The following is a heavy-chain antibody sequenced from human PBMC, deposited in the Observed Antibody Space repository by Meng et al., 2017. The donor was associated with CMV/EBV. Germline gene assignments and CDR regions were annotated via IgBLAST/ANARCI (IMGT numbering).Heavy chain of an antibody. D-gene: IGHD3-16*02. CDR3: ARDFILSGNYYYYGMDV. V-gene: IGHV3-21*01. J-gene: IGHJ6*02. CDR1: GFTFSSYS. CDR2: ISSSSSYI. Sequence: GESLKISCAASGFTFSSYSMNWVRQAPGKGLEWVSSISSSSSYIHYADSVKGRFTISRDNAKNSLYLQMNSLRAEDTAVYYCARDFILSGNYYYYGMDVWGQGTTVTVSS.